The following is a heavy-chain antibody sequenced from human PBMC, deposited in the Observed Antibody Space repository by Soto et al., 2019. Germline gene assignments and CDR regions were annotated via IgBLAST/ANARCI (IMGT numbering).Heavy chain of an antibody. V-gene: IGHV3-21*01. CDR3: ARDCSSTSCYNDAFDI. J-gene: IGHJ3*02. D-gene: IGHD2-2*01. CDR1: GFTFSSYS. CDR2: ISSSSSYI. Sequence: PGGSLRLACAASGFTFSSYSMNWVRQAPGKGLEWVSSISSSSSYIYYADSVKGRFTISRDNAKNSLYLQMNSLRAEDTAVYYCARDCSSTSCYNDAFDIWGQRTMVTVSS.